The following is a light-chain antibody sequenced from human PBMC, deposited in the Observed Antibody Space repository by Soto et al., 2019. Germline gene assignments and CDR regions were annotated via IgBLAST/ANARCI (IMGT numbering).Light chain of an antibody. CDR1: QSVDMN. J-gene: IGKJ1*01. V-gene: IGKV3-15*01. CDR2: GAS. Sequence: ELVLPQPSGTLYVSPGDRVTLSCRASQSVDMNLAWYQQRAGQAPRLLVYGASTKATDMPGRFSGRGSGTEFTLTIINLQSEDFAVYYCQQYTNRPRTFCQGTIVDIK. CDR3: QQYTNRPRT.